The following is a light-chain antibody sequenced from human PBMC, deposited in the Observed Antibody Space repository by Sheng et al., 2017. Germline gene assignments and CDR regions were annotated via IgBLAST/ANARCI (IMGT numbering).Light chain of an antibody. V-gene: IGKV3-20*01. CDR2: GAS. J-gene: IGKJ1*01. CDR3: QQYGSSPSWT. CDR1: QSVSSSY. Sequence: EIVLTQSPGTLSLSPGERATLSCRASQSVSSSYLAWYQQKPGQAPRLLIFGASTRATGIPDRFSGGGSGTDFTLTISRLEPEDFAVYSCQQYGSSPSWTFGQGTTVEVK.